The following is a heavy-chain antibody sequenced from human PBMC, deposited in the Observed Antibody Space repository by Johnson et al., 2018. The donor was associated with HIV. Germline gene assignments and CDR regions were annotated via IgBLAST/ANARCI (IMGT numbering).Heavy chain of an antibody. D-gene: IGHD6-19*01. CDR1: GFTVSSNY. CDR2: IYSGGSI. V-gene: IGHV3-53*01. Sequence: VQLVESGGGLIQPGGSLRLSCAASGFTVSSNYMSWVRQAPGKGLEWVSVIYSGGSIGYADSVKGRFTISRDNAKNSLYLQMNSLRAEDTALYYCAKDLRQWLVDALHLWGQGTMVTVSS. J-gene: IGHJ3*01. CDR3: AKDLRQWLVDALHL.